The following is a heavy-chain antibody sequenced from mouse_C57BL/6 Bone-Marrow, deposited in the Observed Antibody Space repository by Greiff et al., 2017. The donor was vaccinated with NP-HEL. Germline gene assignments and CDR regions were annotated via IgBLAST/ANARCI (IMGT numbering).Heavy chain of an antibody. CDR1: GFNIKDYY. CDR3: TTDPGYYYGSSWGFAY. V-gene: IGHV14-1*01. D-gene: IGHD1-1*01. J-gene: IGHJ3*01. CDR2: IDPEDGDT. Sequence: EVQLQQSGAELVRPGASVKLSCTASGFNIKDYYMHWVKQRPEQGLEWIGRIDPEDGDTEYAPKFQGKATMTADTSSNTAYLQLSSLTSEDTAVYYCTTDPGYYYGSSWGFAYWGQGTLVTVSA.